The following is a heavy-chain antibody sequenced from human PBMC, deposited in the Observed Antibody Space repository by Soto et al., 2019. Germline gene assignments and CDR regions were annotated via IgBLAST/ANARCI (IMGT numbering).Heavy chain of an antibody. J-gene: IGHJ3*02. V-gene: IGHV4-39*01. D-gene: IGHD3-3*01. CDR2: IYYSGST. Sequence: SETLSLTCTVSGGSISSSSYYWGWIRQPPGKGLEWIGSIYYSGSTYYNPSLKSRVTISVDTSKNQFSLKLSSVTAADTAVYYCARHRFERDTFTIFGVVAFDIWGQGTMVTVSS. CDR1: GGSISSSSYY. CDR3: ARHRFERDTFTIFGVVAFDI.